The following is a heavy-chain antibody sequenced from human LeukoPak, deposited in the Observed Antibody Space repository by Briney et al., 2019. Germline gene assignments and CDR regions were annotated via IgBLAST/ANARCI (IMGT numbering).Heavy chain of an antibody. Sequence: PGGSLRLSCAASGFTFSSYSMNWVRQAPGKGLEWVSYISSSSSTIYYADSVKGRFTISRDNAKNTLYLQMNSLRAEDTVVYYCAKDTARRFLEWVHFDYWGQGTLVTVSS. J-gene: IGHJ4*02. CDR2: ISSSSSTI. CDR3: AKDTARRFLEWVHFDY. D-gene: IGHD3-3*01. V-gene: IGHV3-48*01. CDR1: GFTFSSYS.